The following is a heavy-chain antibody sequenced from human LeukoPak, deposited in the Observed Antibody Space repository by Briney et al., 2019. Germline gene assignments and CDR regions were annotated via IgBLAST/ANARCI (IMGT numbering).Heavy chain of an antibody. CDR1: GYTFTSFG. J-gene: IGHJ4*02. V-gene: IGHV1-18*01. CDR3: ARGKRTIFGLGISYYFDY. Sequence: ASVKVSCKASGYTFTSFGISWVRQAPGQGLEWMGWIGAYNGNTKYGQKLQGRVTMATDTSTSTAYMELRSLRSDDAAVYYCARGKRTIFGLGISYYFDYWGQGTLVTVSS. D-gene: IGHD3/OR15-3a*01. CDR2: IGAYNGNT.